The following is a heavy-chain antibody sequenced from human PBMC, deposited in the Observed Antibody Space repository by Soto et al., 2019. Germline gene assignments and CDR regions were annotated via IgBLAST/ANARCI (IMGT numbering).Heavy chain of an antibody. CDR3: ARKGVTTFEDVGTWFDP. D-gene: IGHD3-16*01. J-gene: IGHJ5*02. Sequence: ASVKVSCKASGYTFTSYGISWVRQAPGQGLEWMGWISAYNGNTNYAQKLQGRVTMTTDTSTSTAYMELRSLRSDDTAVYYCARKGVTTFEDVGTWFDPWGQGTLVTVSS. V-gene: IGHV1-18*01. CDR2: ISAYNGNT. CDR1: GYTFTSYG.